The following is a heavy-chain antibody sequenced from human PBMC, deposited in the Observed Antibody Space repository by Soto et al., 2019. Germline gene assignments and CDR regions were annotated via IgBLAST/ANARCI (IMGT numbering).Heavy chain of an antibody. J-gene: IGHJ4*02. V-gene: IGHV3-7*01. CDR2: MDQDGSET. D-gene: IGHD3-16*01. CDR3: VCGGNFFIY. CDR1: GFTFSTYW. Sequence: EVQLVESGGGLVQPGGSLRLSCAASGFTFSTYWMTWVRQPPGKGLEWVANMDQDGSETYYVDSVRGRFTVSRDNAKNSLSLQMNSLRVEDTAVYYCVCGGNFFIYWGQGTLVTVPP.